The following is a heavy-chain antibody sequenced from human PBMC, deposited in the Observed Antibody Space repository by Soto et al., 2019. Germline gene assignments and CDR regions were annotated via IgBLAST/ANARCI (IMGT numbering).Heavy chain of an antibody. V-gene: IGHV1-18*01. D-gene: IGHD3-16*02. Sequence: QVQLVQSGAEVKKPGASVKVSCKASGYTFTSYGISWVRQAPGQGLEWMGWISAYNGNTNYAQKLQGRVTMTTDTSTSTAYMELRRLRSDDTAVYYYARGVTARGGVIVTMWYFDYWGQGTLVTVSS. CDR2: ISAYNGNT. CDR3: ARGVTARGGVIVTMWYFDY. CDR1: GYTFTSYG. J-gene: IGHJ4*02.